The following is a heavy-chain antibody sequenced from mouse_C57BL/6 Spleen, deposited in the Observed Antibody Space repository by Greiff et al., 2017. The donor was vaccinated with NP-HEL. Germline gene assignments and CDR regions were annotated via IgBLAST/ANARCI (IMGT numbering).Heavy chain of an antibody. D-gene: IGHD2-3*01. CDR2: INPNNGGT. V-gene: IGHV1-26*01. CDR3: ARRENDGYPY. Sequence: EVQLQQSGPELVKPGASVKISCKASGYTFTDYYMNWVKQSHGKSLEWIGDINPNNGGTSYNQKFKGKATLTVDKSSSTAYMELRSLTSEDSAVYYCARRENDGYPYWGQGTTLTVSS. J-gene: IGHJ2*01. CDR1: GYTFTDYY.